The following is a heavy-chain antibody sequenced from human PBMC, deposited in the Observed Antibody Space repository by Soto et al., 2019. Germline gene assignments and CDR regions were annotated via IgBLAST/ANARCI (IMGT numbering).Heavy chain of an antibody. CDR3: AKALAAAAYYYYGMDV. CDR1: VFTFSSYA. V-gene: IGHV3-23*01. D-gene: IGHD6-13*01. Sequence: PGGSLRLSCAASVFTFSSYAMSWVRQAPGKGLEWVSAISGSGGSTYYADSVKGRFTISRDNSKNTLYLQMNSLRAEDTAVYYCAKALAAAAYYYYGMDVWGQGTTVTVSS. J-gene: IGHJ6*02. CDR2: ISGSGGST.